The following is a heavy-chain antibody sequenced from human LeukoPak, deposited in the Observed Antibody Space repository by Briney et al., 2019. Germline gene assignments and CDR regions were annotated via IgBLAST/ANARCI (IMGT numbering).Heavy chain of an antibody. J-gene: IGHJ3*01. V-gene: IGHV6-1*01. D-gene: IGHD5-18*01. Sequence: SQTLSLTCVISGDSVSSNSAAWNWIRQSPSRGLEWLGRTYYRSKWYTDYAVSVKSRITINPDTSNNQFSLQLNSVTPEDTAVYYCAGAHTTTVRALDVWGRGTMVTVSS. CDR1: GDSVSSNSAA. CDR3: AGAHTTTVRALDV. CDR2: TYYRSKWYT.